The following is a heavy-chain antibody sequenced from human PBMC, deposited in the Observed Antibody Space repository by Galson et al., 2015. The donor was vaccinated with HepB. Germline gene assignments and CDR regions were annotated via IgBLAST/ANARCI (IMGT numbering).Heavy chain of an antibody. V-gene: IGHV6-1*01. D-gene: IGHD2-15*01. Sequence: CAISGDSVSSNSAAWNWIRQSPSRGLEWLGRTYYRSKWYNDYAVSVKSRITINPDTSKNQFSLQLNSVTPEDTAVYYCAREDFLDCSGGSCCWGFWFDPWGQGTLVTVSS. CDR3: AREDFLDCSGGSCCWGFWFDP. J-gene: IGHJ5*02. CDR1: GDSVSSNSAA. CDR2: TYYRSKWYN.